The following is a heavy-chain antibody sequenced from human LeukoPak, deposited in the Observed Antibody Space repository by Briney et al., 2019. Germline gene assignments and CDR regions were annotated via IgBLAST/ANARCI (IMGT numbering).Heavy chain of an antibody. D-gene: IGHD3-3*01. CDR3: ARSAGWYDFWSGYYTCWFDP. V-gene: IGHV4-34*01. J-gene: IGHJ5*02. CDR2: INHSGST. CDR1: GGSFSGYY. Sequence: SETLSLTCAVYGGSFSGYYWSWIRQPPGKGLEWIGEINHSGSTNYNPSLKSRVTISVDTSKNQFSLKLSPVTAADTAVYYCARSAGWYDFWSGYYTCWFDPWGQGTLVTVSS.